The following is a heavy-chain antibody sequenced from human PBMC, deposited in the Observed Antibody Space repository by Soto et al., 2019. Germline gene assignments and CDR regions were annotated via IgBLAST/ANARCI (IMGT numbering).Heavy chain of an antibody. CDR2: IYYSGST. J-gene: IGHJ6*03. CDR1: GGSSIGLGGC. Sequence: LQTLCVTYSVSGGSSIGLGGCWSWIRQPPGKGLEWIGYIYYSGSTNYNPSLKSRVTISVDTSKNQFSLKLSSVTAADTAVYYCARQGYMDVWGKGTTVTVSS. CDR3: ARQGYMDV. V-gene: IGHV4-61*08.